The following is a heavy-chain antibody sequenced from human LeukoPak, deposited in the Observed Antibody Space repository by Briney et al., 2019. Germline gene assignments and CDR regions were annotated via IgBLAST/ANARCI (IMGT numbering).Heavy chain of an antibody. D-gene: IGHD6-19*01. V-gene: IGHV4-4*07. CDR3: ARHGYNIGWSYLLIL. J-gene: IGHJ4*02. Sequence: PSETLSLTCTVSGDSISSHYLGWIRQPAGKGLEWIGITSGTGNYNPSLKSRVSMSVDTSRNLVSLTLTSVTAADTAVYYCARHGYNIGWSYLLILWGQGTLVTVSS. CDR2: TSGTG. CDR1: GDSISSHY.